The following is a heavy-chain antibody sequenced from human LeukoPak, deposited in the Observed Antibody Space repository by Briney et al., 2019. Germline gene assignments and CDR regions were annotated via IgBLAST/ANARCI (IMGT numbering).Heavy chain of an antibody. Sequence: GGSLRLSCAASGFTFSSYGMHWVRQAPGKGLEWVAFIRYDGSNKYYADSVKGRSTISRDNSKNTLYLQMNSLRAEDTAVYFCAKDKDTPATAQPQRGYFESWGQGTLVTVSS. D-gene: IGHD2-21*02. J-gene: IGHJ4*02. V-gene: IGHV3-30*02. CDR3: AKDKDTPATAQPQRGYFES. CDR2: IRYDGSNK. CDR1: GFTFSSYG.